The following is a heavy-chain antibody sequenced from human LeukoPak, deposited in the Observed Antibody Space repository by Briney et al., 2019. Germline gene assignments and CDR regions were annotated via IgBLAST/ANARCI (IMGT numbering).Heavy chain of an antibody. CDR3: ARDKSSMELERRRDY. V-gene: IGHV3-30-3*01. CDR2: ISSDGNNK. D-gene: IGHD1-1*01. J-gene: IGHJ4*02. CDR1: GFTFSSYA. Sequence: SGGSLRLSCAASGFTFSSYAMHWVRQAPGKGLEWVAVISSDGNNKYYADSVKGRFTISRDNSRNTLYLQMNSLRAEDTAVYYCARDKSSMELERRRDYWGQGTLVTVSS.